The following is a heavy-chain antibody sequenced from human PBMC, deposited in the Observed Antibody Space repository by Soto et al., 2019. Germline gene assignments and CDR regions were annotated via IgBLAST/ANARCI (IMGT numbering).Heavy chain of an antibody. CDR2: IYSGGGT. J-gene: IGHJ4*02. D-gene: IGHD4-17*01. CDR3: ATRTSGDYPYFDY. CDR1: GFTVSRKY. V-gene: IGHV3-66*01. Sequence: EVQLVESGGDLVQPGGSLRLSCAASGFTVSRKYMTWVRQAPGKGLEWVSLIYSGGGTYYAGSVKGRFTISRDNSKNTLYLQMTSMRAEDTAVYYCATRTSGDYPYFDYWGQGTLVTVSS.